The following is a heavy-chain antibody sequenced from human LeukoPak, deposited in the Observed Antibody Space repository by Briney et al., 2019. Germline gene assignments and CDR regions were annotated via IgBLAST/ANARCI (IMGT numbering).Heavy chain of an antibody. CDR2: IYYDGTT. Sequence: SETLSLTCTISGGSMSVGRSYWGGVRQPPGKGLGWVASIYYDGTTYYYPSLKSRVTISMDSSKNHFSLEVKAVTAADTAMYYCGTGGGIAVSHVWGQGIMVAVST. CDR1: GGSMSVGRSY. V-gene: IGHV4-39*07. J-gene: IGHJ4*02. D-gene: IGHD6-19*01. CDR3: GTGGGIAVSHV.